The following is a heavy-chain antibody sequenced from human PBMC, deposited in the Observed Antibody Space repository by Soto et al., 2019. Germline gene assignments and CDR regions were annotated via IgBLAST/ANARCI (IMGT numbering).Heavy chain of an antibody. CDR3: ARDPRFYYGMDV. CDR2: INSDGSST. CDR1: GFTFSSYW. V-gene: IGHV3-74*01. J-gene: IGHJ6*02. Sequence: PGGSLRLSCAASGFTFSSYWMHWVRQAPGEGLVWVSRINSDGSSTSYADSVKGRFTISRDNAKNTLYLQMNSLRAEDTAVYYCARDPRFYYGMDVWGQGTTVTVSS.